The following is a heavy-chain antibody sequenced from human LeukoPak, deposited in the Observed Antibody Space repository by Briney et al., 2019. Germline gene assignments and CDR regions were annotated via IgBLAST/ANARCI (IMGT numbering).Heavy chain of an antibody. CDR1: GFTFSSYA. D-gene: IGHD3-10*01. CDR3: ARDRLYGSGSSFDY. CDR2: ISYDGSNK. V-gene: IGHV3-30-3*01. J-gene: IGHJ4*02. Sequence: GRSPRLSCAASGFTFSSYAMHWVRQAPGKGLEWVAVISYDGSNKYYADSVKGRFTISRDNSKNTLYLQMNSLRAEDTAVYYCARDRLYGSGSSFDYWGQGTLVTVSS.